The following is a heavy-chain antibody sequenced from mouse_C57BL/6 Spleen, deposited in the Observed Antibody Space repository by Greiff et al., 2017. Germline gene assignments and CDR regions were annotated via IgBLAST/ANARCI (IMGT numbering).Heavy chain of an antibody. CDR1: GFSLTSYG. Sequence: QVQLQQSGPGLVQPSQSLSITCTVSGFSLTSYGVHWVRQSPGKGLEWLGVIWSGGSTDYNAAFISRLSISKDNSKSQVFFKMNSLQADDTAIYYCARTEDNYEGFAYWGQGTLVTVSA. D-gene: IGHD1-3*01. CDR2: IWSGGST. V-gene: IGHV2-2*01. J-gene: IGHJ3*01. CDR3: ARTEDNYEGFAY.